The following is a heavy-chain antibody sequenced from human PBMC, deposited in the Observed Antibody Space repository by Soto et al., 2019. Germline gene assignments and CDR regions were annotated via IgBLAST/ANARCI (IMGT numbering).Heavy chain of an antibody. D-gene: IGHD3-16*02. CDR1: GFTFSDYY. CDR3: ATDPLGGELSSDYCGMDV. Sequence: GSLRLSCAASGFTFSDYYMSWIRQAPGKGLEWVSYISSSSSYTNYADSVKGRFTISRDNAKNSLYLQMNSLRAEDTAVYYCATDPLGGELSSDYCGMDVWGQGTTVTVSS. J-gene: IGHJ6*02. CDR2: ISSSSSYT. V-gene: IGHV3-11*06.